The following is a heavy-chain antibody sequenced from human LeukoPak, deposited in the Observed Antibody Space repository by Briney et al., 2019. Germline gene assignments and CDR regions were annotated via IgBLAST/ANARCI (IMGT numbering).Heavy chain of an antibody. J-gene: IGHJ6*02. CDR3: ARDLVEDYGMDV. CDR1: GFTVSSNY. V-gene: IGHV3-66*01. Sequence: GGSVRLSCAASGFTVSSNYMSWVRQAPGKGLEWVSVIYSGGSTCYADSVKGRFTISRDNSKNTLYLQMNSLRAEDTAVYYCARDLVEDYGMDVWGQGTTVTVSS. CDR2: IYSGGST. D-gene: IGHD2-21*01.